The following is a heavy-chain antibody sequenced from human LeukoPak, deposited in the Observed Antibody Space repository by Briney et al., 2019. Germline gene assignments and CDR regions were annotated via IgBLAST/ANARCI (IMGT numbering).Heavy chain of an antibody. D-gene: IGHD1-26*01. J-gene: IGHJ4*02. Sequence: SETLSLTCSVSGGSISSYYWSWVRQPPGKGLVWIGYISDSGSTNYNPSLKSRVTISRDTSKNQVSLKMRFVTAADTAVYCCASLGGTYDYWGQGTLVTVSS. CDR1: GGSISSYY. V-gene: IGHV4-59*08. CDR3: ASLGGTYDY. CDR2: ISDSGST.